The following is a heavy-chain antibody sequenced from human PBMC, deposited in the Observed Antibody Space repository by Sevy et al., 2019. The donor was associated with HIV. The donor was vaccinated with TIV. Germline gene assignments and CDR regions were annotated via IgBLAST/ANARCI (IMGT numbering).Heavy chain of an antibody. V-gene: IGHV4-30-4*01. CDR1: GGSISSGDYY. CDR2: IYYSGIT. CDR3: ARYCISTSPHNWFDP. J-gene: IGHJ5*02. D-gene: IGHD2-2*01. Sequence: SEILSLTCTVSGGSISSGDYYWTWMRQPPGKGLEWIGYIYYSGITYYNPSLKSRVAISVDTVKSQFSLKLTSVTAADPAVSYCARYCISTSPHNWFDPWGQGTLVTVSS.